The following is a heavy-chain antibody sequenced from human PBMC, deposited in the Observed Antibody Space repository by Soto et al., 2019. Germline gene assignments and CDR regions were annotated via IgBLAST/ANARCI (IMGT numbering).Heavy chain of an antibody. CDR3: ARRLLLWFGELLSPSWFDP. D-gene: IGHD3-10*01. CDR1: GGSISSSSYY. CDR2: IYYSGIT. J-gene: IGHJ5*02. V-gene: IGHV4-39*01. Sequence: QLQLQESGPGLVKPSETLSLTCTVSGGSISSSSYYWGWIRQPPGKGLEWIGSIYYSGITYYNPSLKSRVTISVDTSKNQFSLKLSSVTAADTAVYYCARRLLLWFGELLSPSWFDPWGQGTLVTVSS.